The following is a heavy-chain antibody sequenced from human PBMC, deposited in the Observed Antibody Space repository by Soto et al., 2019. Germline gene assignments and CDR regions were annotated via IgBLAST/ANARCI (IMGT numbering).Heavy chain of an antibody. J-gene: IGHJ6*03. V-gene: IGHV6-1*01. D-gene: IGHD6-6*01. Sequence: QSQTLSITCAISGDSVSSNSAAWNWIRQSPSRGLEWLGRTYYRSKWYNDYAVSVKSRITINPDTSKNQFSLQLNSVTPEDTAVYYCARDLVRHSSSSYYYYMDVWDKWTSVTVSS. CDR2: TYYRSKWYN. CDR1: GDSVSSNSAA. CDR3: ARDLVRHSSSSYYYYMDV.